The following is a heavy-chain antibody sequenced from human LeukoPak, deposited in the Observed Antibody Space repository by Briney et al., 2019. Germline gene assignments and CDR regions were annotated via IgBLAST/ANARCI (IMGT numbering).Heavy chain of an antibody. CDR2: INPNSGGT. J-gene: IGHJ4*02. CDR1: GYTFTGYY. V-gene: IGHV1-2*02. Sequence: ASVKVSCKASGYTFTGYYMHWVRHPPGQGLEWMGWINPNSGGTNYAQKFEGRVIMTRDTSISTAYMELSRLRSDDTAVYYCARDLSYYGSGSYYFDYWSQGTLVTVSS. CDR3: ARDLSYYGSGSYYFDY. D-gene: IGHD3-10*01.